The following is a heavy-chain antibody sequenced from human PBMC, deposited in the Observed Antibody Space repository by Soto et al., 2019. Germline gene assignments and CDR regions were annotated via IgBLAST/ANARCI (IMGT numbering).Heavy chain of an antibody. CDR3: ARHRRDPMATITFFDY. D-gene: IGHD5-12*01. J-gene: IGHJ4*02. CDR1: GGSIRSSSYN. V-gene: IGHV4-39*01. Sequence: PSETLSLTCTFSGGSIRSSSYNWGWNRQPPGKGLEWIGSIYYSGSTYYNPSLKSRVTISVDTSKNQFSLKLSSVTAADTALYYCARHRRDPMATITFFDYWGQGTLVTVS. CDR2: IYYSGST.